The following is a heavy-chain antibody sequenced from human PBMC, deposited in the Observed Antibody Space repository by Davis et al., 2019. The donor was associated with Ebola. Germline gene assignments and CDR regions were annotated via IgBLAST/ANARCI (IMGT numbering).Heavy chain of an antibody. CDR2: ISSSGSTI. CDR1: GFTFSSYS. J-gene: IGHJ4*02. V-gene: IGHV3-48*02. Sequence: GGSLRLSCAASGFTFSSYSMNWVRQAPGKGLEWVSSISSSGSTIYYADSVKGRFTISRDNAKNSLYLQMNSLRDEDTAVYYCARDRRDGYNPFDYWGQGTLVTVSS. D-gene: IGHD5-24*01. CDR3: ARDRRDGYNPFDY.